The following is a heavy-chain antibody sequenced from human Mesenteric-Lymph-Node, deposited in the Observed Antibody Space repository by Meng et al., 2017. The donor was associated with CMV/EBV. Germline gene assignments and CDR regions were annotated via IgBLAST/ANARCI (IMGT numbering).Heavy chain of an antibody. Sequence: GESLKISCAASGFTVSSNYMSWVRQAPGKGLEWVSVIYSGGSTYYADSVKGRFTISRDNSKNTLYLQMNSLRAEDTAVYYCARESNYYDSSGSADYWGQGTLVTVSS. CDR2: IYSGGST. J-gene: IGHJ4*02. CDR1: GFTVSSNY. CDR3: ARESNYYDSSGSADY. V-gene: IGHV3-53*01. D-gene: IGHD3-22*01.